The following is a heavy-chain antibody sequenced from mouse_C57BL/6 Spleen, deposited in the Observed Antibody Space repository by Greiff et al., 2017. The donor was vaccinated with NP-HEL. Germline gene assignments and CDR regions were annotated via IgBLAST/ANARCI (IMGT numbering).Heavy chain of an antibody. D-gene: IGHD2-1*01. Sequence: QVQLQQPGAELVKPGASVKLSCKASGYTFTSYWMQWVKQRPGQGLEWIGEIDPSASYTNYNQKFKGKATLTVDTSSSTAYMQLSSLTSEDSAVYYCARWDYGNCGYWGQGTTLTVSS. J-gene: IGHJ2*01. CDR2: IDPSASYT. CDR3: ARWDYGNCGY. CDR1: GYTFTSYW. V-gene: IGHV1-50*01.